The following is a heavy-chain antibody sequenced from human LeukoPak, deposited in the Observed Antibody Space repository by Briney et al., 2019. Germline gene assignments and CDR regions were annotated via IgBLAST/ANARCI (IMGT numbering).Heavy chain of an antibody. V-gene: IGHV3-48*01. CDR3: ARGAHYNDGSGFPLHY. CDR2: ISSSSSTI. CDR1: GFTFSSYS. D-gene: IGHD3-22*01. J-gene: IGHJ4*02. Sequence: GGSLRLSCAASGFTFSSYSMNWVRQAPGKGLEWVSYISSSSSTIYYADSVKGRFTISRDNSRNTLYLQMNSLRVEDAAVYYCARGAHYNDGSGFPLHYWGQGTLVTVSS.